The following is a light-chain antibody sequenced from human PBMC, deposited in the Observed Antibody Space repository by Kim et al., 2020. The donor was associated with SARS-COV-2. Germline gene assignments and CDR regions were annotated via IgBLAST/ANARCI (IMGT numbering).Light chain of an antibody. V-gene: IGKV3-20*01. CDR1: QSVSSSY. CDR3: QQYGSSPFA. CDR2: GAS. Sequence: SPGDRATLSCRASQSVSSSYLAWYQQKPGQAPRLLIYGASSRATGIPDRFSGSGSGTDFTLTISRLEPEDFAVYYCQQYGSSPFAFGQGTKVDIK. J-gene: IGKJ1*01.